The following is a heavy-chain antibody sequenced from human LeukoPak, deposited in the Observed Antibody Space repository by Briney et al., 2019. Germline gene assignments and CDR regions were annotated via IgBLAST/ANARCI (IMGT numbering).Heavy chain of an antibody. CDR2: IYHSGNT. D-gene: IGHD3-22*01. J-gene: IGHJ4*02. Sequence: SETLSLTCTVSGGSISSGGYYWSWIRQPPGKGLEWIGYIYHSGNTYYNPSLKSRVTISVDRSKNQFSLKLSSVTAADTAVYYCARGPLLRIFDYGGQGPLVTVSS. V-gene: IGHV4-30-2*01. CDR1: GGSISSGGYY. CDR3: ARGPLLRIFDY.